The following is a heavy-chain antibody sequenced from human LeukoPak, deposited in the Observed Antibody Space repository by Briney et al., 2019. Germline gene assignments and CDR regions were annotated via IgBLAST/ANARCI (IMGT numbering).Heavy chain of an antibody. CDR3: ARRRYYDSSGYLE. CDR1: GDSVSRSDSY. CDR2: IYYSGRT. Sequence: PSETLSLTRSVSGDSVSRSDSYWDWIRQPPGKGLEWIGTIYYSGRTYYSPSLKSRVTMSVDPSNNQFSLNLRSVTAADTAVYYCARRRYYDSSGYLEWGQGTLLSVSS. V-gene: IGHV4-39*01. J-gene: IGHJ1*01. D-gene: IGHD3-22*01.